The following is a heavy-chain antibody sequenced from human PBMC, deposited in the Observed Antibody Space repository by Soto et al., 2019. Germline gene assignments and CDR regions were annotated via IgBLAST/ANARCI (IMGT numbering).Heavy chain of an antibody. V-gene: IGHV3-30-3*02. Sequence: HPGGSLRLSCAASGFTFSSYAMHWVRQAPGKGLEWVSVISYDGSNKYYADSVKGRFTISRDNSKNTLYLQMNSLRAEDTAVYHCAKDVGTTVNWFDSWGQGTLVTVSS. CDR3: AKDVGTTVNWFDS. D-gene: IGHD4-4*01. J-gene: IGHJ5*01. CDR2: ISYDGSNK. CDR1: GFTFSSYA.